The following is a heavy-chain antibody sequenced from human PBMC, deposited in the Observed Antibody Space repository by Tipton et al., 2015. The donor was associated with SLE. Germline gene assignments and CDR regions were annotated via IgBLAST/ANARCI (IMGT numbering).Heavy chain of an antibody. CDR1: DGSVTSSSYY. Sequence: TLSLTCTVSDGSVTSSSYYWSWIRQPAGKGLEWIGYIHHSGRTDYNPSLRSRVTISRDTSKNQFSLNVNSVTAADTAVYYCARQHSGGATDTWGQGTLVTVSS. J-gene: IGHJ5*02. V-gene: IGHV4-61*10. CDR3: ARQHSGGATDT. CDR2: IHHSGRT. D-gene: IGHD1-26*01.